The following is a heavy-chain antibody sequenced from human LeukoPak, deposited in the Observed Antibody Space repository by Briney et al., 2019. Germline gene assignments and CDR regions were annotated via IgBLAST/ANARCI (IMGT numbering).Heavy chain of an antibody. V-gene: IGHV4-59*01. CDR3: ARSHFWSGYFYFDY. Sequence: PSETLSLTCTVSGGSISSYYWSWIRQPPGKGLEWIGYIYYSGSTNYNPSLKSRVTISVDTSKNQFSLKLSSVTAADTAVYYCARSHFWSGYFYFDYWGQGTPVTVSS. D-gene: IGHD3-3*02. CDR2: IYYSGST. J-gene: IGHJ4*02. CDR1: GGSISSYY.